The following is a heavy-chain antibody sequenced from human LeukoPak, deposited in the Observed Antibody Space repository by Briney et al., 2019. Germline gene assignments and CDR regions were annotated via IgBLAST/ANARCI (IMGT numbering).Heavy chain of an antibody. J-gene: IGHJ4*02. V-gene: IGHV1-69*01. Sequence: ASVKVSCKASGGTFSSYAISWVRQAPGQGLEWMGGIIPIFGTANYARKFQGRVTITADESTSTAYMELSSLRSEDTAVYYCARAERSNVDTAMVDYWGQGTLVTVSS. CDR2: IIPIFGTA. CDR3: ARAERSNVDTAMVDY. D-gene: IGHD5-18*01. CDR1: GGTFSSYA.